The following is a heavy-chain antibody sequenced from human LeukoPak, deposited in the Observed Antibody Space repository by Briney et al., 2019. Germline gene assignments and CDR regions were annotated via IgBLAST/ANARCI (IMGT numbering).Heavy chain of an antibody. CDR1: GFTFSSYA. Sequence: GGSLRLSCAASGFTFSSYAMSWVRQVPGKGLEWVSGISLDGATTYYAGSVEGRFTISRDNSKNTLYLQMNSLRADDTAVYYCVKDHGWLLYSWGQGTLVTVSS. CDR2: ISLDGATT. V-gene: IGHV3-23*01. J-gene: IGHJ4*02. D-gene: IGHD3-9*01. CDR3: VKDHGWLLYS.